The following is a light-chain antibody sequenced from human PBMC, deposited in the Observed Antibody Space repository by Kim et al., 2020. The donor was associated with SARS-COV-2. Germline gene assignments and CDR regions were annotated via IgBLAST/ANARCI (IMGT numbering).Light chain of an antibody. V-gene: IGLV2-11*01. CDR1: SSDVGGYKF. CDR2: DVS. Sequence: GQAVTLSCSGTSSDVGGYKFVSWYQQHPGKVPKVIIYDVSKRPSGVPDRFSGSKSGNTASLTISGLQAEDEADYYCCSYAGNYIWVFGGGTQLTVL. J-gene: IGLJ2*01. CDR3: CSYAGNYIWV.